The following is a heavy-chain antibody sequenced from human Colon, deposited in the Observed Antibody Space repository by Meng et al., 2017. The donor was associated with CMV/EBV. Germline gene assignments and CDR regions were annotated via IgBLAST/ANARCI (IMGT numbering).Heavy chain of an antibody. CDR3: ANRRRATYRFDY. D-gene: IGHD3-16*02. CDR1: GFSLSTSGVG. CDR2: IYCDDDT. J-gene: IGHJ4*02. Sequence: QFPLKESGPAPVKPKPSLTLTCTFSGFSLSTSGVGVGWIRQPPGKALEWLALIYCDDDTRYSLSLKSRLTITKDTSKNQVVLKLTTMDPADTATYYCANRRRATYRFDYWGQGTLVTVSS. V-gene: IGHV2-5*02.